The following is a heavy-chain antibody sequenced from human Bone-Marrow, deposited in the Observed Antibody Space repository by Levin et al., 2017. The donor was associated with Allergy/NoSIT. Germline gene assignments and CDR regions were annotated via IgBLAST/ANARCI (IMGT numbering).Heavy chain of an antibody. D-gene: IGHD3-3*01. J-gene: IGHJ4*02. CDR2: VRNKANSYTT. Sequence: PGGSLRLSCAASGFTFSDYYMDWIRQAPGKGLEWVGRVRNKANSYTTEYAASVKGRFTISRDDSKNSLYLQMNSLKTEDTAVYYCARGHWSFDYWGQGTLVTVSS. CDR1: GFTFSDYY. V-gene: IGHV3-72*01. CDR3: ARGHWSFDY.